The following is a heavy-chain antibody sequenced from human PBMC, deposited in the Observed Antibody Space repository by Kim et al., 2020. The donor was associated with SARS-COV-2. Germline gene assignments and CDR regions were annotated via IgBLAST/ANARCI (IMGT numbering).Heavy chain of an antibody. Sequence: AQKFQGRVTITADESTSTAYMELSSLRSEDTAVYYCASTTVVTPHWYFDLWGRGTLVTVSS. V-gene: IGHV1-69*01. CDR3: ASTTVVTPHWYFDL. J-gene: IGHJ2*01. D-gene: IGHD4-17*01.